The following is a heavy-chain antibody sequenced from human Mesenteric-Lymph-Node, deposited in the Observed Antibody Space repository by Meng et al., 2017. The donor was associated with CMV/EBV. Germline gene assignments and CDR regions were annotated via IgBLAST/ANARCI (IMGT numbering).Heavy chain of an antibody. CDR3: AREPPTVSTNRDKLYYYGMDV. Sequence: ASVKVSCKASGYTFTSYGISWVRQAPGQGLEWMGWISAYNGNTNYAQKLQGRVTMTTDTSTSTAYMELRSLRSDDTAVYYCAREPPTVSTNRDKLYYYGMDVWGQGTTVTVSS. V-gene: IGHV1-18*01. D-gene: IGHD4-11*01. CDR2: ISAYNGNT. J-gene: IGHJ6*02. CDR1: GYTFTSYG.